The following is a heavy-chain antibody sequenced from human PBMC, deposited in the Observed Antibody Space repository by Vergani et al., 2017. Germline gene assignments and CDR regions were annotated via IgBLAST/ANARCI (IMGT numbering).Heavy chain of an antibody. CDR1: GDIFNNYT. CDR2: IIPIIRLA. Sequence: QVHLEQSGTEVKKPGSSVKDSCKVSGDIFNNYTVTWVRQAPGQGLEWMGRIIPIIRLATYAQKFQDRVKITGDTSTNTVYMEMNNLRSEDTAVYYCARVSPGDNSGWEPFDYWGQGTLVTVSS. J-gene: IGHJ4*02. V-gene: IGHV1-69*02. CDR3: ARVSPGDNSGWEPFDY. D-gene: IGHD6-19*01.